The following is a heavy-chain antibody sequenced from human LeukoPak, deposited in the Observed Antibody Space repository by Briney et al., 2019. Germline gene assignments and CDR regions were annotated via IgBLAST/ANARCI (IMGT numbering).Heavy chain of an antibody. CDR1: GFTFSNYW. V-gene: IGHV3-7*01. CDR3: ARDQAPSFSGGHYDALDI. J-gene: IGHJ3*02. D-gene: IGHD1-26*01. Sequence: GGSLRLSCAASGFTFSNYWMTWLRQAPGRGLEWVANIRQDGGAKYYVDSVKGRFTISSDNAMNSLYLQMNSLRAEDTAVYYCARDQAPSFSGGHYDALDIWGQGTVVPVSS. CDR2: IRQDGGAK.